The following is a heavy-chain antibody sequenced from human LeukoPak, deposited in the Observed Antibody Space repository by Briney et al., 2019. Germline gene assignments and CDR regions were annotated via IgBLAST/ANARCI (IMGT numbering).Heavy chain of an antibody. D-gene: IGHD2-2*01. V-gene: IGHV3-7*02. CDR2: INQVGSEK. CDR1: GFTFSSYC. J-gene: IGHJ4*02. Sequence: GGSLRLSCAASGFTFSSYCMIWVRQAPGKGLEWVANINQVGSEKYYVDSVKGRFTISRDNAKNSLYLQMNSLRAEDTAVYYCARKYCSSTSCLFDCWGQGTLVTVSS. CDR3: ARKYCSSTSCLFDC.